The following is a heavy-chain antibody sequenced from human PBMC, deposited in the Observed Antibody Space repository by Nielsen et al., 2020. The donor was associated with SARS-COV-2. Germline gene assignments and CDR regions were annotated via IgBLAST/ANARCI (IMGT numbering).Heavy chain of an antibody. CDR3: ARGSMVRGVIIFSWFDP. CDR1: GGSISSGGYS. D-gene: IGHD3-10*01. J-gene: IGHJ5*02. Sequence: SETLSLTCAVSGGSISSGGYSWRWIRQPPGKGLEWIGYIYYSGSTYYNPSLKSRVTISVDTSKNQFSLKLSSVTAADTAVYYCARGSMVRGVIIFSWFDPWGQGTLVTVSS. CDR2: IYYSGST. V-gene: IGHV4-30-4*07.